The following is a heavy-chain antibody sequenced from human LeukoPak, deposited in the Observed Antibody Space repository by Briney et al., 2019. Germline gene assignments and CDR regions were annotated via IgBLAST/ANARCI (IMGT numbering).Heavy chain of an antibody. CDR2: IYSGGST. CDR3: ARDKGMTSGWYAGRIDYYYGMDV. V-gene: IGHV3-66*01. D-gene: IGHD6-13*01. CDR1: EFTVSSNY. Sequence: PGGSLRLSCAASEFTVSSNYMSWVRQAPGKGLEWVSIIYSGGSTYYADSVKGRFTISRDNSKNTLYLQMNSLRAEDTAVYYCARDKGMTSGWYAGRIDYYYGMDVWGQGTTVTVSS. J-gene: IGHJ6*02.